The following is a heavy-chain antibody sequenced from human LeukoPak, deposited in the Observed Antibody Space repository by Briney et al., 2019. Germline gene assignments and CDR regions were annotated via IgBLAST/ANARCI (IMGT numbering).Heavy chain of an antibody. V-gene: IGHV4-34*01. CDR3: VRSSSSIFDY. D-gene: IGHD6-6*01. CDR1: GGSFSGYY. CDR2: INHSGRT. J-gene: IGHJ4*02. Sequence: SETLSLTCAVYGGSFSGYYWSWIRQPPGKGLEWVGEINHSGRTNYNPSLKSRVTISVDTSKNQFSLKLSSVTAADTAVYYCVRSSSSIFDYWGQGTLVTVSS.